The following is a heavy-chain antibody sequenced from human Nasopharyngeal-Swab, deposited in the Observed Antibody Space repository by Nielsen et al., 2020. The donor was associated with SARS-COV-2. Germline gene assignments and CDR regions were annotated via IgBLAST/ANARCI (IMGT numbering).Heavy chain of an antibody. V-gene: IGHV3-73*01. CDR2: IGDKDHNYAT. Sequence: GGSLRLSCAASGFIFSGSAMHWVRQASGKGLEWFGRIGDKDHNYATTYGAAVKGRFTISRDDSKNTAFLQMDSLKTEDTALYYCTTDYYFDYWAQGTLVTVSS. CDR1: GFIFSGSA. J-gene: IGHJ4*02. CDR3: TTDYYFDY.